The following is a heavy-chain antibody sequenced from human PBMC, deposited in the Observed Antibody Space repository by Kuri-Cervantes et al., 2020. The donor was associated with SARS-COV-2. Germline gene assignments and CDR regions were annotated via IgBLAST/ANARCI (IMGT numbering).Heavy chain of an antibody. CDR1: GFSFSDYY. Sequence: GGSLRLSCAASGFSFSDYYMIWIRQAPGKGLEWVPYISSSTTYTNHADSVEGRFTISRDNAKNSLYLHMDSLRAEDSAVYSCARGGLCSGGSCYHYSYYMDVWGKGTTVTVSS. V-gene: IGHV3-11*06. CDR2: ISSSTTYT. D-gene: IGHD2-15*01. CDR3: ARGGLCSGGSCYHYSYYMDV. J-gene: IGHJ6*03.